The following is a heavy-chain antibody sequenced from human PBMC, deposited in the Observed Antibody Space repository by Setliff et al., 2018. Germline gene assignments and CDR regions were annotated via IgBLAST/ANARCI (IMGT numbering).Heavy chain of an antibody. Sequence: ASETLSLTCTVSGGSISSYYWSWIRQPAGKGLEWIGRIYTSGSTNYNPSLKSRVTMSVDTSKNQFSLKLSSVTAADTAVDYCARAGGGSSFTAYYYYYYMDVWGKGTTVTVSS. CDR2: IYTSGST. J-gene: IGHJ6*03. CDR3: ARAGGGSSFTAYYYYYYMDV. D-gene: IGHD6-13*01. V-gene: IGHV4-4*07. CDR1: GGSISSYY.